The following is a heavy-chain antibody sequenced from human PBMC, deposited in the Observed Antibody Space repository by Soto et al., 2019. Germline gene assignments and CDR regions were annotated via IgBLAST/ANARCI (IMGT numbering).Heavy chain of an antibody. CDR1: GGSISSYY. V-gene: IGHV4-59*12. Sequence: SETLSLTCTVSGGSISSYYWSWIRQPPGKGLGWIGYIYYSGSTNYNPSLRSRVAISMDRAKNQFSLHLSSVTAEDTAVYFCARVRYSDNWHGLIDFWGLGTLVTVS. J-gene: IGHJ4*02. D-gene: IGHD4-4*01. CDR2: IYYSGST. CDR3: ARVRYSDNWHGLIDF.